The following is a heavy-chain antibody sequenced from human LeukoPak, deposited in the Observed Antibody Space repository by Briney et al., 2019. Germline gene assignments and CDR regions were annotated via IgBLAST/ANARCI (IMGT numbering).Heavy chain of an antibody. CDR2: IYYSGST. CDR1: GGSISSYY. Sequence: SETLSLTCTVSGGSISSYYWSWIRQPPGKGLEWIGYIYYSGSTNYNPSPKSRVTVSVDTSKNQFSLKLSSVTAADTAVYYCARDNGISFDPWGQGTLVTVSS. CDR3: ARDNGISFDP. J-gene: IGHJ5*02. V-gene: IGHV4-59*01. D-gene: IGHD2-8*01.